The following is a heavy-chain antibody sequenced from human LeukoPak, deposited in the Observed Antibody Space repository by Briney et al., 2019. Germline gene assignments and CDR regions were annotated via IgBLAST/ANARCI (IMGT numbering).Heavy chain of an antibody. CDR1: GDSISNYY. Sequence: SETLSLTCTVSGDSISNYYWSWIRQPAGKGLEWIGRYYTSESTDYNPSLKSRVTMSVDTFKNQFFLKLSSVTAADTAVYYCARDGDYYDSSGSFDSWGQGTLVTVSS. V-gene: IGHV4-4*07. CDR3: ARDGDYYDSSGSFDS. CDR2: YYTSEST. J-gene: IGHJ4*02. D-gene: IGHD3-22*01.